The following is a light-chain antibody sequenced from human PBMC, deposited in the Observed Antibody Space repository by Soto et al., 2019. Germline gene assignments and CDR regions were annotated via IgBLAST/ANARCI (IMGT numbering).Light chain of an antibody. CDR1: QSVSSSY. J-gene: IGKJ2*01. Sequence: ENVLTQSPGTLSLSPGERATLSCRASQSVSSSYLAWYQQKPGQAPRLLIYGASSRATGIPDRFSGSGSGTDFTLTISRLEPEDFAVYYCQQYVSSPGYTFGQGTKLEIK. V-gene: IGKV3-20*01. CDR3: QQYVSSPGYT. CDR2: GAS.